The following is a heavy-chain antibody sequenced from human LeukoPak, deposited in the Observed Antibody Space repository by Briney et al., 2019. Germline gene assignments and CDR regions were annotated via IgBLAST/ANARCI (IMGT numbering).Heavy chain of an antibody. CDR3: ARVHYDILTGYSYFDY. Sequence: ASVKVSCKASGYTFTSYGISWVRQAPGQGLEWMGWISAYNDNTNYAQKLQGRVTMTTDTSTSTAYMELRSLRSDDTAVFYCARVHYDILTGYSYFDYWGQGTLVTVSS. CDR1: GYTFTSYG. V-gene: IGHV1-18*01. D-gene: IGHD3-9*01. CDR2: ISAYNDNT. J-gene: IGHJ4*02.